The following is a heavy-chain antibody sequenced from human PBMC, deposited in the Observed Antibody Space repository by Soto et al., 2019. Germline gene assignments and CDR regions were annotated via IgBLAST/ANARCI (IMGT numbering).Heavy chain of an antibody. CDR2: IYNGGST. Sequence: GGSLRLSCAASGFTVSIQYMSWVRQAPGKGLEWVSIIYNGGSTYYADSVKGRFTISRDNSKNTLYLQMNSLRVEDTAVYYCARDRHCSGGTCLYYGMDVWGQGTTVTVSS. J-gene: IGHJ6*02. D-gene: IGHD2-15*01. V-gene: IGHV3-66*01. CDR3: ARDRHCSGGTCLYYGMDV. CDR1: GFTVSIQY.